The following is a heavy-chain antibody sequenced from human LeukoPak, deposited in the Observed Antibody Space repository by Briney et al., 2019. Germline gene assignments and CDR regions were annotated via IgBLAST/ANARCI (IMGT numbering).Heavy chain of an antibody. CDR1: GGSISSYY. D-gene: IGHD4-17*01. V-gene: IGHV4-59*08. Sequence: SETLSLTCTVSGGSISSYYWSWIRQPQGKGLEWIGYIYYSGSTNYNPSLKSRVTISVDTSKNQFSLKLSSVTAADTAVYYCARHSRRYGPYYYGMDVWGQGTTVTVSS. J-gene: IGHJ6*02. CDR3: ARHSRRYGPYYYGMDV. CDR2: IYYSGST.